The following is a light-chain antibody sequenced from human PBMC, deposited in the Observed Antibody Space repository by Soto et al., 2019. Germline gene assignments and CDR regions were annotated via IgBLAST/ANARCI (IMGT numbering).Light chain of an antibody. J-gene: IGKJ5*01. CDR2: GAS. V-gene: IGKV3-20*01. CDR3: QQYGSSPS. CDR1: QSVSSSY. Sequence: EIVLTQSPGTLSLSPGERATLSCRASQSVSSSYLAWYQQKPGQAPRLLIYGASSRATGITDRFSGSGSGTDFTLTISRLEPEDLAVYYCQQYGSSPSFGQGTRLEIK.